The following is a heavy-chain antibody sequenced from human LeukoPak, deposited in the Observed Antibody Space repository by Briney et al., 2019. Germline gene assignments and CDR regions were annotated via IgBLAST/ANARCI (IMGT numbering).Heavy chain of an antibody. J-gene: IGHJ6*03. CDR2: IYHSGST. CDR1: GYSISSGYY. CDR3: ARIRRIAVAGFSFRPFPGYYMDV. D-gene: IGHD6-19*01. V-gene: IGHV4-38-2*02. Sequence: PSETLSLTCTVSGYSISSGYYWGWIRQPPGKGLEWIGSIYHSGSTYYNPSLKSRVTISVDTSKNQFSLKLSSVTAADTAVYYCARIRRIAVAGFSFRPFPGYYMDVWGKGTTVTVSS.